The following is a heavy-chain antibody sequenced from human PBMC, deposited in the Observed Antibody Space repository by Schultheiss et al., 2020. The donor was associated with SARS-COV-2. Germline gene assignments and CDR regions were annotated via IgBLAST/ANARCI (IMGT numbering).Heavy chain of an antibody. V-gene: IGHV3-74*01. CDR2: INSDGSDS. CDR1: CFSFRSYW. CDR3: ARGVRYNYYGLDV. D-gene: IGHD3-22*01. Sequence: GGSLRISCVGSCFSFRSYWMHWVRQIPGKRPVWVARINSDGSDSSHADAVKGRFTVSRDNAQNTVYLQMSSLRGEDTGVYYCARGVRYNYYGLDVWGQGTTVTVSS. J-gene: IGHJ6*02.